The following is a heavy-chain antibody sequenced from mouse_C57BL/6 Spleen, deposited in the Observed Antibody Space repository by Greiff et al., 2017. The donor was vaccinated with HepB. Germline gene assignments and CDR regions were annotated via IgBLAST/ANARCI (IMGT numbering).Heavy chain of an antibody. J-gene: IGHJ2*01. CDR1: GYAFSSSW. D-gene: IGHD1-1*01. CDR2: IYPGDGDT. CDR3: ARVNYYGSSY. Sequence: QVQLQQSGPELVKPGASVKIPCKASGYAFSSSWMNWVKQRPGKGLEWIGRIYPGDGDTNYNGKFKGKATLTADKSSSTAYMQLSSLTSEDSAVYFCARVNYYGSSYWGRGTTLTVSS. V-gene: IGHV1-82*01.